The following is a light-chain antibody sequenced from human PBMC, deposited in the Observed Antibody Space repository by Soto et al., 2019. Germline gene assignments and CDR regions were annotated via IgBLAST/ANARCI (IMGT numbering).Light chain of an antibody. V-gene: IGKV2-28*01. Sequence: DIVMTQSPLSLPVTPGEPASISCRSSQSLLHSHGYHYFDWYLQKPGQSPQLLIYLTSNRASGVPDRFSGNGTGTDYTLKISRVEAEDVGIYYCMKVLQSPITVGQRTRREIK. CDR2: LTS. J-gene: IGKJ5*01. CDR3: MKVLQSPIT. CDR1: QSLLHSHGYHY.